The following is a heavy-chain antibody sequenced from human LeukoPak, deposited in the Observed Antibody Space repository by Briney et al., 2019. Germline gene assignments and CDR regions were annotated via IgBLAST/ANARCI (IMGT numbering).Heavy chain of an antibody. CDR1: GFTFSGSA. J-gene: IGHJ1*01. CDR2: IRSKAISYAT. Sequence: GGSLRLSCAASGFTFSGSAMHWVRQASGKGLEWVGRIRSKAISYATAYAASVKGRFTISRDDSKNTAYLQMNSLKTEDTAVYYCTRHSPSYYYDSSGYYRIAEYFQHWGQGTLVTVSS. D-gene: IGHD3-22*01. CDR3: TRHSPSYYYDSSGYYRIAEYFQH. V-gene: IGHV3-73*01.